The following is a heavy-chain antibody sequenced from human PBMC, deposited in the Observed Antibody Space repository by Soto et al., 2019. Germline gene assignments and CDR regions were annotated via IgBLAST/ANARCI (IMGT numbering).Heavy chain of an antibody. CDR2: IWYDGSNK. V-gene: IGHV3-33*01. Sequence: GGSLRLSCTASGFTFSSYGMHWGRQAPGKGLEWVAVIWYDGSNKYYADSVKGRFTISRDNSNNTLYLQMNSLRAVDTAVYYCARAPGRYGYNKNPGYWGQGTLVTVSS. CDR3: ARAPGRYGYNKNPGY. CDR1: GFTFSSYG. J-gene: IGHJ4*02. D-gene: IGHD5-12*01.